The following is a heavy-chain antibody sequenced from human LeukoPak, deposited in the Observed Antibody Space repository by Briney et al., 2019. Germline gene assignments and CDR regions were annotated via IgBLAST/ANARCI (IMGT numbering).Heavy chain of an antibody. CDR1: GFTFSSYS. D-gene: IGHD3-10*01. CDR3: ASPHGSGWGGIDY. CDR2: ISSSSSSYI. V-gene: IGHV3-21*01. Sequence: GGSLRLSCAASGFTFSSYSMNWVRQAPGKGLEWVSSISSSSSSYIYYADSVKGRFTISRDNAKNSLYLQMNSLRAEDTAVYYCASPHGSGWGGIDYWGQGTLVTVSS. J-gene: IGHJ4*02.